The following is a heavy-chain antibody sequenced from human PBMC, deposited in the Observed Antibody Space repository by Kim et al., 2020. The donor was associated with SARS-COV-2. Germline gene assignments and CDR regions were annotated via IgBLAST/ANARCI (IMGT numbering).Heavy chain of an antibody. V-gene: IGHV1-69*13. CDR1: GGTFSSYA. Sequence: SVKVSCKASGGTFSSYAISWVRQAPGQGLEWMGGIIPIFGTANYAQKFQGRVTITADESTSTAYMELSSLRSEDTAVYYCARGRVATITYYYYYYGMDVWGQGTTVTVSS. CDR2: IIPIFGTA. D-gene: IGHD5-12*01. CDR3: ARGRVATITYYYYYYGMDV. J-gene: IGHJ6*02.